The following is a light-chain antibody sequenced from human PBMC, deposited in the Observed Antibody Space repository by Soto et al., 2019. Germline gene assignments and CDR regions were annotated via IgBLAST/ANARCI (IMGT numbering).Light chain of an antibody. CDR3: HQRQSWPRT. J-gene: IGKJ1*01. CDR2: LTS. CDR1: HSVSSN. Sequence: EIVMTQSPATLSVSPGERATLSCRASHSVSSNLAWYQQKPGQAPRLLIYLTSNRATGIPARFSGSGSGTDFTLTISSLEPEDSAVYYCHQRQSWPRTFGQGTKVDIK. V-gene: IGKV3-11*01.